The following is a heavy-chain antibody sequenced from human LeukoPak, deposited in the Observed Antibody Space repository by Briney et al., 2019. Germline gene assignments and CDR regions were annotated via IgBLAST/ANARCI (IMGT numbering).Heavy chain of an antibody. CDR3: ARGSVGMYSSGWYYFDY. CDR2: IIPIFGTA. D-gene: IGHD6-19*01. V-gene: IGHV1-69*13. J-gene: IGHJ4*02. Sequence: SVKVSCKASGGTFSSYAISWVRQAPGQGLEWMGGIIPIFGTANYAQKFQGRVTITADESTSTAYMELSSLRSEDTAVYYCARGSVGMYSSGWYYFDYWGQGTLVTVSS. CDR1: GGTFSSYA.